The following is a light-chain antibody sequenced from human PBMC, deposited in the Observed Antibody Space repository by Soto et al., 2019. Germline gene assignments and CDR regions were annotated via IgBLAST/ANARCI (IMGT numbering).Light chain of an antibody. V-gene: IGLV2-14*01. CDR1: SSDVGGYNY. Sequence: QSALTQPASVSGSPGQSITISCTGTSSDVGGYNYVSWYQQHPGKAPKLMIYDVSNRPSGVSNRFSGSKSGNTASLTISGLQAEDEAEYYCSSYTSSSTLRGVFGGGTKLTVL. CDR2: DVS. CDR3: SSYTSSSTLRGV. J-gene: IGLJ3*02.